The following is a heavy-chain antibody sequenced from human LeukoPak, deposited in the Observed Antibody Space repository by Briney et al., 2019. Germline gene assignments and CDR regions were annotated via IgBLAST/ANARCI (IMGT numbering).Heavy chain of an antibody. CDR3: ARASGRYGGKHSLDY. CDR1: GFAFSSYA. J-gene: IGHJ4*02. D-gene: IGHD4-23*01. Sequence: GGSLRLSCAASGFAFSSYAMTWVRQAPGKGLEWVSAISGSGGSTYYADSVKGRFTISRDNAKNSLYLQMNSLRAEDTAVYYCARASGRYGGKHSLDYWGQGTLVTVSS. V-gene: IGHV3-23*01. CDR2: ISGSGGST.